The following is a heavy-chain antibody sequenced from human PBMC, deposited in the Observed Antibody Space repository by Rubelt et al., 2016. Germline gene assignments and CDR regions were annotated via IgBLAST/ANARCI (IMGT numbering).Heavy chain of an antibody. CDR1: GYTFTNYG. CDR2: IDAGNGET. D-gene: IGHD3-22*01. J-gene: IGHJ3*02. CDR3: AREKEPNDDRSAYYNSAFDI. Sequence: QVQLVQSGAEVKKPGASVKVSCKASGYTFTNYGMHWVRQAPGQRLEWMGWIDAGNGETNYYKKLKDRVSMTTDTSTSAAYMDLRSLRTDDTTVYYCAREKEPNDDRSAYYNSAFDIWGQGTMVTVSS. V-gene: IGHV1-3*01.